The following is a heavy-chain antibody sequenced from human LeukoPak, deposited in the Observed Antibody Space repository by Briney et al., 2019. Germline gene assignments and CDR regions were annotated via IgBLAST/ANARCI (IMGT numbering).Heavy chain of an antibody. V-gene: IGHV3-33*01. Sequence: GRSLRLSCAASGFTFSSYGMHWVRQAPGKGLEWVAIIWYDGSNEYYADSVRGRFTISRDNSKNTLYLQMNSLRAEDTAVYYCARDLEVFDSWGQGTLVTVSS. CDR2: IWYDGSNE. J-gene: IGHJ4*02. CDR3: ARDLEVFDS. D-gene: IGHD3-3*01. CDR1: GFTFSSYG.